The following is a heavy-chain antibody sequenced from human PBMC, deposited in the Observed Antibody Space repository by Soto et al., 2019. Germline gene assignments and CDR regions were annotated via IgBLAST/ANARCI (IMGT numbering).Heavy chain of an antibody. CDR3: AATSIAARPRYYYYYMDV. CDR2: IIPILGIA. J-gene: IGHJ6*03. D-gene: IGHD6-6*01. Sequence: QVQLVQSGAEVKKPGSSVKVSCKASGGTFSSYTISWVRQAPGQGLEWMGRIIPILGIANYAQKFQGRVTITEDKSTRKAYMELRSLRSEDTAVYYCAATSIAARPRYYYYYMDVWGKGTTVTVSS. CDR1: GGTFSSYT. V-gene: IGHV1-69*02.